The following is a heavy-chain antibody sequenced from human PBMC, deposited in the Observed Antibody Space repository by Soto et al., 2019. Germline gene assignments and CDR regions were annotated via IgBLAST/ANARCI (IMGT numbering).Heavy chain of an antibody. CDR1: GGSISSGGYY. CDR2: IYYSGST. CDR3: ARSIVVVVAAEISGAFDI. Sequence: QVQLQESGPGLVKPSQTLSLTCTVSGGSISSGGYYWSWIRQHPGKGLEGIGYIYYSGSTYYNPALQSRVTTSVDTSKNQFSLKLSSVTAADTAVYYCARSIVVVVAAEISGAFDIWGQGTMVTVSS. J-gene: IGHJ3*02. D-gene: IGHD2-15*01. V-gene: IGHV4-31*03.